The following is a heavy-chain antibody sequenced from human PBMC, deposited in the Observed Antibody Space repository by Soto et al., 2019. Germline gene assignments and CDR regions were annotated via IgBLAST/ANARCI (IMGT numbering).Heavy chain of an antibody. D-gene: IGHD3-10*01. CDR3: AIALYGGFTY. J-gene: IGHJ4*01. Sequence: PGGSLRLSCAASGFTFSNSGMHWVRQAPGKGPVWISRMNSDGSNTVYADAVKGRVTISRDNATTTLYLQTNSLRADDTAIYYCAIALYGGFTYWGHGILVTVFS. CDR1: GFTFSNSG. V-gene: IGHV3-74*01. CDR2: MNSDGSNT.